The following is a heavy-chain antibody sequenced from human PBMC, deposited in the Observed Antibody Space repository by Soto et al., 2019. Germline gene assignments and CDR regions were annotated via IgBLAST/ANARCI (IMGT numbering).Heavy chain of an antibody. CDR3: ATQGVVVNAIDAFDI. V-gene: IGHV3-23*01. D-gene: IGHD2-21*01. CDR1: VFTFSIYA. CDR2: ISGSGGST. J-gene: IGHJ3*02. Sequence: PRGSQILFCASSVFTFSIYAMSRVRQAPGKGLEWVSAISGSGGSTSYADSLKCRVTISRDNSKNTLYMQMNSLRSEDTDVYYCATQGVVVNAIDAFDIWGQGTMVTVSS.